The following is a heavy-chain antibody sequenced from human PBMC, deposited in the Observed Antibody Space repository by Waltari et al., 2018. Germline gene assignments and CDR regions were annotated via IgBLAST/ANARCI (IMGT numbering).Heavy chain of an antibody. D-gene: IGHD3-16*01. V-gene: IGHV3-30*02. CDR1: GFTFSSYG. Sequence: QVQLVESGGGVVQPGGSLRLSCAASGFTFSSYGMHWVRQAPGKGLEWVAFIRYDGSNKNYADSVKGRFTISRDNSKNTLYLQMNSLRAEDTAVYYCARGKDGPSWFDPWGQGTLVTVSS. CDR2: IRYDGSNK. CDR3: ARGKDGPSWFDP. J-gene: IGHJ5*02.